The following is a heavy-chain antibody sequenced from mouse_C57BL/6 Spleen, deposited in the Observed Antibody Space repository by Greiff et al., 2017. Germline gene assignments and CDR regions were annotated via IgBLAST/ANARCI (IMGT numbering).Heavy chain of an antibody. Sequence: QVQLQQPGAELVKPGASVKLSCKASGYTFTSYWMPWVKQRPGQGLEWIGMIHPNSGSTNYNEKFKSKATLTVDKSSSTAYMQLSSLTSEDSAVYYCARERDRLFAYWGQGTLVTVSA. J-gene: IGHJ3*01. CDR3: ARERDRLFAY. CDR2: IHPNSGST. D-gene: IGHD3-3*01. V-gene: IGHV1-64*01. CDR1: GYTFTSYW.